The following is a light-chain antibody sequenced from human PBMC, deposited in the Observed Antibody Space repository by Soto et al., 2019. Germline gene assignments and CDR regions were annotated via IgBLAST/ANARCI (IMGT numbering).Light chain of an antibody. V-gene: IGKV3-11*01. CDR1: QSVSNNY. CDR3: QQRSNWPRM. Sequence: EIVLTQSPGTLSLSPGERANLSCMSSQSVSNNYLAWYQQKPGQAPRLLIYDASNRATGIPARFSGSGSGTDFTLTISSLEPEDFAVYYCQQRSNWPRMFGQGTKGDIK. J-gene: IGKJ1*01. CDR2: DAS.